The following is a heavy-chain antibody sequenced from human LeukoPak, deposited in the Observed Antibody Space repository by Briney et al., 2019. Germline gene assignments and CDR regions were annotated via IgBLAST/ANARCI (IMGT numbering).Heavy chain of an antibody. CDR2: IKQDGSEK. V-gene: IGHV3-7*01. Sequence: PGGSLRLSCAASGFTFSDYWMHWVRQAPGKGLEWVANIKQDGSEKYYVDSVKGRFTISRDNAKNSLYLQMNSLRAEDTAVYYCAREYSRGWSPQDYWGQGTQVTVSS. J-gene: IGHJ4*02. D-gene: IGHD6-19*01. CDR1: GFTFSDYW. CDR3: AREYSRGWSPQDY.